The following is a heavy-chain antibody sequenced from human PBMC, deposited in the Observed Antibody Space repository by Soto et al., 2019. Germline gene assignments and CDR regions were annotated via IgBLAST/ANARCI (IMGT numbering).Heavy chain of an antibody. D-gene: IGHD3-10*01. CDR3: AHRLGGSTWTDGYCDF. V-gene: IGHV2-5*02. Sequence: QITLMESGPTRVKPTQTLTLTCTFSGFSLTARPVGVAWLRQPPGKALEWLAVIYWDDDKRYNPSLRSRLTITKDTSMNQVVLTMANMDPVDTATYYCAHRLGGSTWTDGYCDFWGQGTLVTVSS. J-gene: IGHJ4*02. CDR2: IYWDDDK. CDR1: GFSLTARPVG.